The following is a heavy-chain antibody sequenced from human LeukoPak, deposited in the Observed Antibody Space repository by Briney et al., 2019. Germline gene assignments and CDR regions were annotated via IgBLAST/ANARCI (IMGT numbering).Heavy chain of an antibody. CDR3: ASHGSEYSSSWYYFQH. CDR1: GYTFTGYY. CDR2: INPKSGGT. D-gene: IGHD6-13*01. V-gene: IGHV1-2*02. J-gene: IGHJ1*01. Sequence: GASVKVSCKASGYTFTGYYMHWVRQAPGQGLEWMGWINPKSGGTNYAQQFQGRVTMTRDTSISTAYIEVNRLISDDTAVYYCASHGSEYSSSWYYFQHWGQGTLVTVSS.